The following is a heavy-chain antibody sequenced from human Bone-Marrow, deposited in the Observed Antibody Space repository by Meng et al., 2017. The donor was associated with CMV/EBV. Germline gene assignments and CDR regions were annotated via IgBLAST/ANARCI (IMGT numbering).Heavy chain of an antibody. CDR1: GFTFSDYY. CDR2: ISSSGSTI. J-gene: IGHJ5*02. CDR3: ARDYTDYDILTGYYISWFDP. D-gene: IGHD3-9*01. Sequence: GGSLRLSGAASGFTFSDYYMSWIRQAPGKGLEWVSYISSSGSTIYYADSVKGRFTISRDNAKNSLYLQMNSLRAEDTAVYYCARDYTDYDILTGYYISWFDPWGQGTLVTVSS. V-gene: IGHV3-11*01.